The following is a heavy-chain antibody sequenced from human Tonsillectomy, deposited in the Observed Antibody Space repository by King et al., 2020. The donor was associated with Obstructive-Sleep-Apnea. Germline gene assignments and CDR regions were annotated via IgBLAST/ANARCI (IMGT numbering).Heavy chain of an antibody. Sequence: QLVQSGGGFVQPGRSLRLSCAASGFTFDDYAMHWVRQAPGKGLEWVSGISWNSDNIGYADSVKGRFTISRDNAKNSLYLQMNSLRAEDTALYYCAKDIRGYSYGNTDYWGQGTLVTVSS. J-gene: IGHJ4*02. CDR3: AKDIRGYSYGNTDY. CDR2: ISWNSDNI. V-gene: IGHV3-9*01. D-gene: IGHD5-18*01. CDR1: GFTFDDYA.